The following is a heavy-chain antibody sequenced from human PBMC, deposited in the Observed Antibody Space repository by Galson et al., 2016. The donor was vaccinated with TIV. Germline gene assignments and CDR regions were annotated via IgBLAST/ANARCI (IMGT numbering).Heavy chain of an antibody. D-gene: IGHD3-3*01. J-gene: IGHJ6*02. CDR1: GYTLSSYS. CDR3: ARVPTKTFDFWSGFDNSFCMDV. V-gene: IGHV1-18*01. Sequence: SVKVSCKASGYTLSSYSISWVRQAPGQGLEWMGWISGYNGNKNYAQKFQDRVTMTTDTSTNTAYMELRSLRSDDTAVYYCARVPTKTFDFWSGFDNSFCMDVWGQGTPVIVSS. CDR2: ISGYNGNK.